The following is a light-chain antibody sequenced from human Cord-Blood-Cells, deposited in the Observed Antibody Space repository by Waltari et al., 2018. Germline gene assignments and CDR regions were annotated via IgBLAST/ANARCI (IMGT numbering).Light chain of an antibody. CDR3: QQYYSTPYT. CDR2: ASS. CDR1: QGISNS. J-gene: IGKJ2*01. V-gene: IGKV1-NL1*01. Sequence: DIQMTQSPSSLSASVGDRVTITCRASQGISNSLAWYQQKPGKAPKLLLYASSRLESWVPTRFSGSGSGTDYTLTISSLQPEDFATYYCQQYYSTPYTFGQGTKLEIK.